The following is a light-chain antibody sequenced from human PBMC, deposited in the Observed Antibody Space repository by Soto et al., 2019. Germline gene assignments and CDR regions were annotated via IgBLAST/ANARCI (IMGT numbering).Light chain of an antibody. CDR1: PSISSW. V-gene: IGKV1-5*01. Sequence: DIQITQAPSTLSASVPHRVIITCRDSPSISSWLAWYQQQPGKAPQLLIYDASSLESGVPSRFSGSGSGTDFTLTISSLQPDDFASYYCQQYDSYPWTFGQGTKVDIK. J-gene: IGKJ1*01. CDR3: QQYDSYPWT. CDR2: DAS.